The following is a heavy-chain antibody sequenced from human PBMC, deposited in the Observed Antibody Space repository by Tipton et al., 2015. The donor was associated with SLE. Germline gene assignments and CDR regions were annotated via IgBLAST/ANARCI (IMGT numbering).Heavy chain of an antibody. V-gene: IGHV4-59*12. Sequence: LRLSCTVSGGSISRYYWSWIRQSPGKGLEWIGYIYFSGDTNYNPSLKSRVTISIDPAKNQFSLKLTSVTAADTAVYYCARDPNGVRTGTYSFYYYGMDVWGQGTTVTVSS. D-gene: IGHD2-8*01. CDR1: GGSISRYY. CDR2: IYFSGDT. J-gene: IGHJ6*02. CDR3: ARDPNGVRTGTYSFYYYGMDV.